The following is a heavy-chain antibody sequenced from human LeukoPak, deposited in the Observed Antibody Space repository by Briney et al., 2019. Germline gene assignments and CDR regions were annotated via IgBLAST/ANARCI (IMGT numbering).Heavy chain of an antibody. J-gene: IGHJ5*02. Sequence: GGSLRLSCVGSGFTFGEYGMHWVRQVPGKGLEWVSHITWEGGSTYYAGSVKGRFTISRDNSKNSLYLQMNSLGAEDTALYYCAKDIHIGHGSGWPESWGQGTLVTVSS. CDR3: AKDIHIGHGSGWPES. V-gene: IGHV3-43D*03. CDR1: GFTFGEYG. D-gene: IGHD6-19*01. CDR2: ITWEGGST.